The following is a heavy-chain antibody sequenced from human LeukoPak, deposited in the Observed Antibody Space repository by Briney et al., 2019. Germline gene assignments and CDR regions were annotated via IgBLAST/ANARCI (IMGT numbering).Heavy chain of an antibody. CDR2: INHSGST. Sequence: PETLSLTCAVYGGSFSGYYWSWIRQPPGKGLEWIGEINHSGSTNYNPSLKSRVTISVDTSKNQFSLKLSSVTAADTAVYYCARGTLDVDTAMVKTGNYFDYWGQGTLVTVSS. V-gene: IGHV4-34*01. J-gene: IGHJ4*02. D-gene: IGHD5-18*01. CDR3: ARGTLDVDTAMVKTGNYFDY. CDR1: GGSFSGYY.